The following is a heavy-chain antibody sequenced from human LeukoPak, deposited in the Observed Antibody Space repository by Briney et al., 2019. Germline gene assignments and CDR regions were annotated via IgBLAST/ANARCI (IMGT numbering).Heavy chain of an antibody. D-gene: IGHD2-2*01. Sequence: SETLSLTCAVSGGSISSSNWWSWVRQPPGKGLEGIAVIYHSGSTNYNPSLKSRVTISVDKSKNQFSLKLSSVTAADTAVYYCARDRPLYCSSTSCYVHYYYYGMDVWGQGTTVTVSS. CDR3: ARDRPLYCSSTSCYVHYYYYGMDV. J-gene: IGHJ6*02. V-gene: IGHV4-4*02. CDR2: IYHSGST. CDR1: GGSISSSNW.